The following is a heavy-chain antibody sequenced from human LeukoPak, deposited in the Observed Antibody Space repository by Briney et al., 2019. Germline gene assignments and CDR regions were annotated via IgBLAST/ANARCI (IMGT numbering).Heavy chain of an antibody. V-gene: IGHV1-2*02. CDR3: ARGYYGMDV. J-gene: IGHJ6*02. Sequence: ASVKVSCKASGYTFTGQYLYWARQTPGQGLEWMGWINPKTGDTDSAQNFQGRVTMTRDTSITTLYMELSSLTSDDTAVYYCARGYYGMDVWGQGTTVTVSS. CDR2: INPKTGDT. CDR1: GYTFTGQY.